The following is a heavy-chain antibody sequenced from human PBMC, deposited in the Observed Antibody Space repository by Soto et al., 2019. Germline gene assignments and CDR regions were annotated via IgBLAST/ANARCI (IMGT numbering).Heavy chain of an antibody. V-gene: IGHV5-51*01. CDR2: IYPGDSDT. J-gene: IGHJ6*02. CDR3: AASIFYYGMDV. CDR1: GYTFTNYW. Sequence: GESLKISCKGSGYTFTNYWIGWVRQMPGKGLEWMGIIYPGDSDTKYNPSFQGQVTISADKSIATTYLRWTSLKASDTAIYYCAASIFYYGMDVWGQGTTVTVSS.